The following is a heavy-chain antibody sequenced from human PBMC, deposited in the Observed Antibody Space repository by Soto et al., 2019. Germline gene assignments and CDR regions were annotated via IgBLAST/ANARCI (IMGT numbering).Heavy chain of an antibody. D-gene: IGHD1-20*01. CDR1: GFTFSSYG. Sequence: VGSLRLSCAASGFTFSSYGMHWVRQAPGKGLEWVAVIWYDGSNKYYADSVKGRFTISRDNSKNTLYLQMNSLRAEDTAVYYCTTDRRITLAQFDYWGQGTLVTVSS. V-gene: IGHV3-33*01. J-gene: IGHJ4*02. CDR2: IWYDGSNK. CDR3: TTDRRITLAQFDY.